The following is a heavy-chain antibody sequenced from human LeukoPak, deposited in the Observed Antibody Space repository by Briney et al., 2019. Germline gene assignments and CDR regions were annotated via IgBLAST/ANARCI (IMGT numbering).Heavy chain of an antibody. Sequence: SVTVSFKASGFTFTISAMQWVRQARGQRLEWIGWIVVGSGKTNYAQKFQERVTRTTDTSKSRAYMELRSLRSNDTTAYYGAREQDYYDSSGYYLVWGQGTRFTFSS. D-gene: IGHD3-22*01. CDR2: IVVGSGKT. J-gene: IGHJ4*02. CDR3: AREQDYYDSSGYYLV. CDR1: GFTFTISA. V-gene: IGHV1-58*02.